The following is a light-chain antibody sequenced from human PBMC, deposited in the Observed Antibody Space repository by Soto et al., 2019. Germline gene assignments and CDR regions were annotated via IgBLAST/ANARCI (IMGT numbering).Light chain of an antibody. V-gene: IGKV3-20*01. CDR1: QSVSSN. J-gene: IGKJ5*01. CDR2: GAS. CDR3: QQHGSSPIT. Sequence: EIVLTQSPATLSVSPGERATLSCRASQSVSSNLAWYQQKPGQTPRLLIYGASSRATGIPDRFSGSGSGTDFTLPISRLEPEDFAVYYCQQHGSSPITFGQGTRLEI.